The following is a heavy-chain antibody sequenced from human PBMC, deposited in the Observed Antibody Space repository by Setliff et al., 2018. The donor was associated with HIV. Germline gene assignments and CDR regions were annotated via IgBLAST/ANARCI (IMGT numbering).Heavy chain of an antibody. Sequence: GGSLRLSCAASGFTFSDYYMSWVRQAPGKGLEWVSALSTSGDSTYYADSVKGRFTISRDNSKNTLYLQMNSLRAEDTAVYYCAKFFGGYGDYMGFDYWGQGTLVTVSS. D-gene: IGHD4-17*01. CDR2: LSTSGDST. V-gene: IGHV3-23*01. CDR1: GFTFSDYY. CDR3: AKFFGGYGDYMGFDY. J-gene: IGHJ4*02.